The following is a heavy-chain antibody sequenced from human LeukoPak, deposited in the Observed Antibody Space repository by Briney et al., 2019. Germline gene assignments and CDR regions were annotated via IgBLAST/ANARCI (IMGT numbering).Heavy chain of an antibody. CDR2: INPNSGGT. D-gene: IGHD3-16*01. CDR3: ARGRVWGSYNYYFAY. CDR1: GYTFTGYY. J-gene: IGHJ4*02. V-gene: IGHV1-2*02. Sequence: ASVKVSCKASGYTFTGYYMHWVRQAPGQGLEWMGWINPNSGGTNYAQKFQGRVTMTRDTSISTDYMELSRLRSDDTAVYYCARGRVWGSYNYYFAYWGQGTLVTVSS.